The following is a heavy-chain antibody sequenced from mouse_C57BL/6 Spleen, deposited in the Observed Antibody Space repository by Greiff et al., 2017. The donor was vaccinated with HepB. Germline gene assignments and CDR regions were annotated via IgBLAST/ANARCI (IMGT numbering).Heavy chain of an antibody. CDR3: AIVDGRSYDWYFDV. D-gene: IGHD1-1*01. Sequence: QVQLQQPGAELVKPGASVKVSCKASGYTFTSYWMHWVKQRPGQGLEWIGRIHPSDRDTNYTQTFKGKATLTVDKSSSTAYMQLSSLTSEDAAVYYCAIVDGRSYDWYFDVWGTGTTVTVSS. CDR1: GYTFTSYW. V-gene: IGHV1-74*01. J-gene: IGHJ1*03. CDR2: IHPSDRDT.